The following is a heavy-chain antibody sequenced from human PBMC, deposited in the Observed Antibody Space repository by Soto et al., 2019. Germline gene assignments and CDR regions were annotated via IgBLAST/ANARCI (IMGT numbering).Heavy chain of an antibody. CDR3: ARARRYCSSTSCYVWLDY. CDR1: GGSISSYY. V-gene: IGHV4-59*01. D-gene: IGHD2-2*01. CDR2: IYYSGST. Sequence: PSETLSLTCTVSGGSISSYYWSWIRQPPGKGLEWIGYIYYSGSTNYNPSLKSRVTISVDTSKNQFSLKLSSVTAADTAVYYCARARRYCSSTSCYVWLDYWGRGTLVTVSS. J-gene: IGHJ4*02.